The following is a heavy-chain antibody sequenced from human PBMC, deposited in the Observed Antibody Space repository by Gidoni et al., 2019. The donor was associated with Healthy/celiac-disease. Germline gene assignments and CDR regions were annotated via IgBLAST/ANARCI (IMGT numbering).Heavy chain of an antibody. D-gene: IGHD6-6*01. J-gene: IGHJ5*01. CDR1: GGSFSGYY. V-gene: IGHV4-34*01. Sequence: QVQLQQWGAGLLKPSETLSLTCAVYGGSFSGYYWSWIRQPPGKGLEWIGEINHSGSTNYNPSLKSRVTISVDTSKNQFSLKLSSVTAADTAVYYCARGHVAARLLNWFDPWGQGTLVTVSS. CDR2: INHSGST. CDR3: ARGHVAARLLNWFDP.